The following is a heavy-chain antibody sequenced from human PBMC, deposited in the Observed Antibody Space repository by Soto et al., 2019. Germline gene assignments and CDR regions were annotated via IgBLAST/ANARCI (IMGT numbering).Heavy chain of an antibody. J-gene: IGHJ6*02. CDR3: ARAPGYCSSTSCSHHYYYYGMDV. Sequence: PSETLSLTCAVYGGSFSGYYWSWIRQPPGKGLEWIGEINHSGSTNYNPSLKSRVTISVDTSKNQFSLKLSSVTAADTAVYYCARAPGYCSSTSCSHHYYYYGMDVWGQGTTVTVSS. V-gene: IGHV4-34*01. D-gene: IGHD2-2*01. CDR1: GGSFSGYY. CDR2: INHSGST.